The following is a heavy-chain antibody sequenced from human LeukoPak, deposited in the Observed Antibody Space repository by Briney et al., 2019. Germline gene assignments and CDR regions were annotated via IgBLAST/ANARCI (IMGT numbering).Heavy chain of an antibody. V-gene: IGHV3-64*01. CDR3: AVGTPVVGNGAFDI. D-gene: IGHD3-22*01. J-gene: IGHJ3*02. CDR1: GFTFSSNA. CDR2: ISSNGGST. Sequence: PGGSLRLSCAVSGFTFSSNAMHWVRQAPGKGLEYVSAISSNGGSTYYANSVKGRFTISRDNSKNTLYLQMGSLRAEDMAVYYCAVGTPVVGNGAFDIYVQGTMVTVSS.